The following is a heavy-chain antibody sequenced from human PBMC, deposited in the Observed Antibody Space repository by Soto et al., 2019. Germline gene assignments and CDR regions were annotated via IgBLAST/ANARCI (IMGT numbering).Heavy chain of an antibody. CDR1: GFTFSSYA. J-gene: IGHJ4*02. CDR3: AKGRQRGIDYFDY. D-gene: IGHD3-16*01. Sequence: EVQLLESGGGLVQPGGSLRLSCAASGFTFSSYAMSWVRQAPGKRLEWVSAISGSAGSTYYADSVKGRFTISRDNSKNTLSLQMNSLRAEDTAVYYCAKGRQRGIDYFDYWGQGTLVTVSS. V-gene: IGHV3-23*01. CDR2: ISGSAGST.